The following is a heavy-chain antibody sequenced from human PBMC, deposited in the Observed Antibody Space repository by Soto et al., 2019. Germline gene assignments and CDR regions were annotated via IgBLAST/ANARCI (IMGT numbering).Heavy chain of an antibody. Sequence: QDQLVQSGVEVKKPGASVKVSCKASGYSFTNYGITWVRQAPGQGFELMGWISAYNGNTNYEQKFQGRVTMTTDASTSTAYLELRSLRSDDTAVYYCARDRGVAPPVAGNTHYYYYMDVWGKGTTVTVSS. D-gene: IGHD6-19*01. J-gene: IGHJ6*03. CDR3: ARDRGVAPPVAGNTHYYYYMDV. V-gene: IGHV1-18*01. CDR1: GYSFTNYG. CDR2: ISAYNGNT.